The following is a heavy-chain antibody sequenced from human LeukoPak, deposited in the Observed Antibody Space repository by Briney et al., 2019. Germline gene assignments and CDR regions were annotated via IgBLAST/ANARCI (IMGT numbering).Heavy chain of an antibody. CDR2: ISGSGGGT. CDR3: AKGGNVFFFPFDI. D-gene: IGHD3-3*01. Sequence: GGSLRLSCAASGFTFNTYAMNWVRQAPGKGLEWVSTISGSGGGTYYADSVKGRFTISRDNSKNTLYLQMNNLRAEDTAVYYCAKGGNVFFFPFDIWGKGKMVTVS. J-gene: IGHJ3*02. CDR1: GFTFNTYA. V-gene: IGHV3-23*01.